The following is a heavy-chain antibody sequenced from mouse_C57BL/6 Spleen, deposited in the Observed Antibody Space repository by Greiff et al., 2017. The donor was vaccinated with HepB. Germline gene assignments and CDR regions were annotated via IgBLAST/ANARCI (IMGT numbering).Heavy chain of an antibody. Sequence: QVQLQQPGAELVRPGTSVKLSCKASGYTFTSYWMHWVKQRPGQGLEWIGVIDPSDSYTNYNQKFKDKATLTVDTSSSTAYMRLSSLTSEDSAVYYVARYTMVAYAMDYWGQGTSVTVSS. CDR3: ARYTMVAYAMDY. V-gene: IGHV1-59*01. CDR1: GYTFTSYW. CDR2: IDPSDSYT. J-gene: IGHJ4*01. D-gene: IGHD2-1*01.